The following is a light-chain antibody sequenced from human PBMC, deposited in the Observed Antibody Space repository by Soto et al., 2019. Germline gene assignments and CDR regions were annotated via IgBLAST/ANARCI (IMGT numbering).Light chain of an antibody. J-gene: IGKJ4*01. CDR2: DAS. V-gene: IGKV3-11*01. CDR3: QQRSNWPHSLT. CDR1: QSVSSY. Sequence: EIVLTQSPATLSVSPGERATLSCRASQSVSSYLAWYQQKPGQTPRLLIYDASNRATGIPARFSASGSGTDFTLTISSLEPEDFAVYYCQQRSNWPHSLTFGGGSRVDI.